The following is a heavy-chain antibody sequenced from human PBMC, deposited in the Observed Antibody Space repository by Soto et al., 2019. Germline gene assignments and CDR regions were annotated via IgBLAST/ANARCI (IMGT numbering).Heavy chain of an antibody. CDR2: IYWDADK. CDR3: AHRRAFMGVVYGMDV. V-gene: IGHV2-5*02. CDR1: VFSLTTVGVG. Sequence: QITLKESGPTLVKPTQTLTLTCAFSVFSLTTVGVGVGWIRQPPGKALEWLALIYWDADKRYSPALKTRLSITKDTTNNQVVLMMTHMDPVDTGTYYCAHRRAFMGVVYGMDVWGQGTTVTVAS. D-gene: IGHD3-3*01. J-gene: IGHJ6*02.